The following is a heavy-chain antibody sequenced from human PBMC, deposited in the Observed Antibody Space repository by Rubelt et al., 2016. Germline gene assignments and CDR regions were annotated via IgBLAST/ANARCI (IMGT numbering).Heavy chain of an antibody. J-gene: IGHJ4*02. CDR3: TTDTAMDNDFDY. Sequence: EVQLVESGGGLVKPGGSLRLSCAASGFTFCNAWLNWVRQAPGKGLEWVGRIKSKTDGWTTDYAAPVKGRFTIAGDDSKNTLYLQMNSLETEGTAVYYCTTDTAMDNDFDYWGQGTLVTVSS. V-gene: IGHV3-15*07. CDR1: GFTFCNAW. D-gene: IGHD5-18*01. CDR2: IKSKTDGWTT.